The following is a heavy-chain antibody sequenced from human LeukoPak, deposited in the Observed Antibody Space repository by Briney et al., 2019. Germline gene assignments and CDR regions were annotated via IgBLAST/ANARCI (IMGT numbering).Heavy chain of an antibody. CDR1: GFTFSRDS. J-gene: IGHJ4*02. D-gene: IGHD6-13*01. CDR3: ARDLYRRQQLGLIGS. V-gene: IGHV3-21*01. CDR2: ISSSSSYI. Sequence: GGSLRLSCAASGFTFSRDSMNWVRQAPGKGLEWVSSISSSSSYIYYADSVKGRFTISRDDAKNSLYLQMNSLRVEDTAVYYCARDLYRRQQLGLIGSWGQGTLVTVSS.